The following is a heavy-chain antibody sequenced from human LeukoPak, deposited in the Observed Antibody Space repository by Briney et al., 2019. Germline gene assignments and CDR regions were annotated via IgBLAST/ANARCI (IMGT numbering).Heavy chain of an antibody. CDR2: ISGSGGST. V-gene: IGHV3-23*01. J-gene: IGHJ4*02. CDR3: AKRGRYYFDQ. CDR1: GLTFSSYA. Sequence: GGSLRLSCAASGLTFSSYAMSWVRQAPGKGLEWVSAISGSGGSTNYAPSVKGRFTISRDNSKNTLYLQINSLRAEDTAVYYCAKRGRYYFDQWGQGTLVTVSS.